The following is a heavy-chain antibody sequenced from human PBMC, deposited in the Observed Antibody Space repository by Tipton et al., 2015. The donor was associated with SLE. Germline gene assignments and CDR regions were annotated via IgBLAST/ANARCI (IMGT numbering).Heavy chain of an antibody. V-gene: IGHV1-3*01. Sequence: QLVQSGAEVKKPGASVKGSCKASGYTFTTYAIHWVRQAPGQRLEYMGWINAGNGNTKHSQSFQGRVTITRDSSASKADMERSSLRSEDAAVYNCARRGAGYGMDVWGQGTAVTVSS. J-gene: IGHJ6*02. CDR1: GYTFTTYA. CDR2: INAGNGNT. CDR3: ARRGAGYGMDV. D-gene: IGHD1-26*01.